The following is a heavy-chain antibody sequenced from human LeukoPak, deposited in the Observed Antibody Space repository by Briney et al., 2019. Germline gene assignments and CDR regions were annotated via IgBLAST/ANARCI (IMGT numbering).Heavy chain of an antibody. Sequence: ASVKVSCKASGYTFTGYYMHWVRQAPGQGLEWMGWINPNSGGTNYAQKFQGRVTMTRDTSISTAYMELSSLRSEDTAVYYCARSNDYGGNSDAFDIWGQGTMVTVSS. CDR2: INPNSGGT. CDR1: GYTFTGYY. V-gene: IGHV1-2*02. D-gene: IGHD4-23*01. J-gene: IGHJ3*02. CDR3: ARSNDYGGNSDAFDI.